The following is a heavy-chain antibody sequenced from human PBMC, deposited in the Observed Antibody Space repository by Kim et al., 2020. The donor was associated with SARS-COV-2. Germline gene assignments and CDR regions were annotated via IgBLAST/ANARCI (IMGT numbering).Heavy chain of an antibody. Sequence: TQPLKSRVTRSVDTSKNQFSLTLSSVTAADTAIYYCARRYSSGWFYDYWGQGTLVSVSS. V-gene: IGHV4-39*01. J-gene: IGHJ4*02. CDR3: ARRYSSGWFYDY. D-gene: IGHD6-19*01.